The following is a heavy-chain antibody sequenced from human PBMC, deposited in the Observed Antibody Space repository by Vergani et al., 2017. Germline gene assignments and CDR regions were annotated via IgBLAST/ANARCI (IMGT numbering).Heavy chain of an antibody. J-gene: IGHJ6*02. CDR2: IKQDESEE. D-gene: IGHD3-22*01. Sequence: EVQLVESGGGLVQPGGSLRLSCAASGFTFSSYWMSWVRQAPGKGLEWVANIKQDESEEYYVDSVKGRFTISRDNAKNSLYLQMNSLRVEDTAVYYCARTMRHYHYYGMDVWGQGTTVTVSS. V-gene: IGHV3-7*01. CDR3: ARTMRHYHYYGMDV. CDR1: GFTFSSYW.